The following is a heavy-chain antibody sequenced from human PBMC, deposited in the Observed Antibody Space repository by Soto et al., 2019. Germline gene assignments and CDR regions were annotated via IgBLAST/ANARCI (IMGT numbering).Heavy chain of an antibody. D-gene: IGHD6-6*01. Sequence: SSVKVFCKVSGYTLTELSMHWVRQAPGKGLEWMGGFDPEDGETIYAQKFQGRVTMTEDTSTDTAYMELSSLRSEDTAVYYCATDFSSSRDYWGQGTLVTVSS. J-gene: IGHJ4*02. CDR3: ATDFSSSRDY. CDR2: FDPEDGET. CDR1: GYTLTELS. V-gene: IGHV1-24*01.